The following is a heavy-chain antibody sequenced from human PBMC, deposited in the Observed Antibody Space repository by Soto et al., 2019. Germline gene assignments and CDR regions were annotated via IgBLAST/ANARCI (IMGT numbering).Heavy chain of an antibody. V-gene: IGHV1-58*02. D-gene: IGHD5-12*01. CDR1: GFTFTSSA. CDR3: AADHRLFLYSGYDKKNYYYYYMDV. CDR2: IVVGSGNT. J-gene: IGHJ6*03. Sequence: ASVKVSCKASGFTFTSSAMQWVRQARGQRLEWIGWIVVGSGNTNYAQKFQERVTITRDMSTSTAYMELSSLRSEDTAVYYCAADHRLFLYSGYDKKNYYYYYMDVWGKGTTVTVSS.